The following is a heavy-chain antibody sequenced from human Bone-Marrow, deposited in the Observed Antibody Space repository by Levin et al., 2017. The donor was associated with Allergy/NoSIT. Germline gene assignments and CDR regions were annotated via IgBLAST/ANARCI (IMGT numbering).Heavy chain of an antibody. CDR3: ARGLGKGTVTTLDY. V-gene: IGHV4-34*01. Sequence: ASETLSLTCAVYGGSFSGYYWSWIRQPPGKGLEWIGEINHSGSTNYNPSLKSRVTISVDTSKNQFSLKLSSVTAADTAVYYCARGLGKGTVTTLDYWGQGTLVTVSS. D-gene: IGHD4-17*01. J-gene: IGHJ4*02. CDR1: GGSFSGYY. CDR2: INHSGST.